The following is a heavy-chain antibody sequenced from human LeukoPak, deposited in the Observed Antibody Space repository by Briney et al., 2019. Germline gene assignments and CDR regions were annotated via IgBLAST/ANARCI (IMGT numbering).Heavy chain of an antibody. Sequence: GGSLRLSCAASGFTFRSYSINWVRQAPGKGLEWVSSISCSSYIYYADSVKGRFTIARDNAKNSLYLQMDSLRAEDTAVYYCASSQAAAGLNWFDPWGQGTLVTVSS. J-gene: IGHJ5*02. V-gene: IGHV3-21*01. CDR2: ISCSSYI. CDR3: ASSQAAAGLNWFDP. CDR1: GFTFRSYS.